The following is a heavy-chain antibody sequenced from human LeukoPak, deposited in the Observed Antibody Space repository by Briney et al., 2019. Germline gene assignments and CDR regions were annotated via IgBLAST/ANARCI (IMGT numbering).Heavy chain of an antibody. V-gene: IGHV3-74*01. CDR2: INSDGSST. CDR1: GFTFSNSW. D-gene: IGHD6-19*01. Sequence: GGSLRLSCAASGFTFSNSWMHWVRQAPGKGLVWVSRINSDGSSTSYADSVKGRFTISRDNAKNTLYLQMNSLRAEDTAVYYCASLSGWDFDYWGQGTLVTVSS. CDR3: ASLSGWDFDY. J-gene: IGHJ4*02.